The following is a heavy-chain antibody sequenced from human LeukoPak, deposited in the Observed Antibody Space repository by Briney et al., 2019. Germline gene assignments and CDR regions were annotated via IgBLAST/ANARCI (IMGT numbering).Heavy chain of an antibody. CDR1: GFTFSRYG. Sequence: GGSLRLSCAASGFTFSRYGMNWVRQAPGKGLEWVSALSGSGASTYYADSVKGRFTISRDNSKNTLYLQMNSLRAEDTAVYYCARETSQKGAHYMDVWGKGTTVTISS. V-gene: IGHV3-23*01. CDR3: ARETSQKGAHYMDV. D-gene: IGHD3-16*01. J-gene: IGHJ6*03. CDR2: LSGSGAST.